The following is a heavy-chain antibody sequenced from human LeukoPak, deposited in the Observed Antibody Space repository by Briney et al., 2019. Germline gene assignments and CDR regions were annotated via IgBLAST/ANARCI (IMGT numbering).Heavy chain of an antibody. CDR3: ARHNYDFWSGYCPNWFDP. D-gene: IGHD3-3*01. J-gene: IGHJ5*02. CDR2: IYHSGST. Sequence: PSETRSLTCALSGASLSISNWWSEVRLPPGKGLGWIWEIYHSGSTNYNTSIRSRVTISVNKSKNQFSLKLSSVTAADTAVYYCARHNYDFWSGYCPNWFDPWGQGTLVTVSS. V-gene: IGHV4-4*02. CDR1: GASLSISNW.